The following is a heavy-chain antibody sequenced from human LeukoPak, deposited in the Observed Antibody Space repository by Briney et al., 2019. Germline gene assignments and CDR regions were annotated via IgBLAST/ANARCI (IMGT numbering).Heavy chain of an antibody. Sequence: GGSLTPSCAASGFTFSLYWMNWIRQAPGKGLEWVASIKQDGSQKDYVDSVKGRFTISRDNARNALFLHMNSLRANDSAVYYCARDIPKWEPFDYWGQGTLVTVSS. D-gene: IGHD1-26*01. V-gene: IGHV3-7*01. J-gene: IGHJ4*02. CDR1: GFTFSLYW. CDR3: ARDIPKWEPFDY. CDR2: IKQDGSQK.